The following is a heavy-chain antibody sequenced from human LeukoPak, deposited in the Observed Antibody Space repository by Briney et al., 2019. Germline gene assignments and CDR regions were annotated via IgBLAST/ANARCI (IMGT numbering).Heavy chain of an antibody. J-gene: IGHJ6*04. D-gene: IGHD3-22*01. CDR2: INHSGST. Sequence: SETLSLTCAVYGGSFSGYYWSWIRQPPGKGLEWIGEINHSGSTNYNPSLKSRVTISVDTSKNQFSLKLSSVTAADTAVYYCARHPGSRFYDSSGYPLWGKGTTVTVSS. V-gene: IGHV4-34*01. CDR3: ARHPGSRFYDSSGYPL. CDR1: GGSFSGYY.